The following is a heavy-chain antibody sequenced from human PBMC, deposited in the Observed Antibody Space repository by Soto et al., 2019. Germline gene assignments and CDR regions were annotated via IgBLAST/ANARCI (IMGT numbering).Heavy chain of an antibody. Sequence: SETLSLTCTVSGGSISSGDYYWSWIRQPPGKGLEWIGYIYYSGSTYYNPSLKSRVTISVDTSKNQFSLRLSSVTAADTAVYYCASTGGTMIAVDYWGQGTLVTVSS. CDR1: GGSISSGDYY. CDR2: IYYSGST. D-gene: IGHD3-22*01. CDR3: ASTGGTMIAVDY. V-gene: IGHV4-30-4*01. J-gene: IGHJ4*02.